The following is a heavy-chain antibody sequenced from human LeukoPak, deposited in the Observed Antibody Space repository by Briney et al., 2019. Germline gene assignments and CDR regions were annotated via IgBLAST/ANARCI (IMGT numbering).Heavy chain of an antibody. CDR2: IYTSGST. CDR1: GGSISSGSYY. Sequence: PSETVSLTCTVSGGSISSGSYYWSWIRQPAGKGLEWIGRIYTSGSTNYNPSLKSRVTISVDTYKNLFSLNLSSVTAADTAVYYCETCAGGPIWVRGVVITYPEFDYWGQGTLVTVSS. V-gene: IGHV4-61*02. J-gene: IGHJ4*02. CDR3: ETCAGGPIWVRGVVITYPEFDY. D-gene: IGHD3-10*01.